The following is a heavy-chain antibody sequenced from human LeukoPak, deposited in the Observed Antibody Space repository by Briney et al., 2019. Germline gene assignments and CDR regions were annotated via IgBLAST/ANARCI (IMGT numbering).Heavy chain of an antibody. CDR1: GYTLTELS. Sequence: ASVKVSCKVSGYTLTELSMHWVRQAPGKGLEWMGGFDPEDGETIYAQKFQGRVTMTEDTSTDTAYMELSSLRSEDTAVYYCATDSDFAGFRPPLGYWGQGALVTVSS. V-gene: IGHV1-24*01. J-gene: IGHJ4*02. D-gene: IGHD2-21*01. CDR3: ATDSDFAGFRPPLGY. CDR2: FDPEDGET.